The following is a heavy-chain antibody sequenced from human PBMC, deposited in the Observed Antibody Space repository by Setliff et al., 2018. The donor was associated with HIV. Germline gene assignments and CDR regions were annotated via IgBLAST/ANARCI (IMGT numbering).Heavy chain of an antibody. Sequence: ASVKVSCKASNYTLINYGVSWVRQAPGQGLEWMGWISVGTGDSKHSPKSQGRVAITRDSSANTAYMELTSLRSEDTAVYCCASPMFYDGTVVWGRGTLVTVSS. D-gene: IGHD3-22*01. J-gene: IGHJ4*02. CDR3: ASPMFYDGTVV. CDR2: ISVGTGDS. CDR1: NYTLINYG. V-gene: IGHV1-3*01.